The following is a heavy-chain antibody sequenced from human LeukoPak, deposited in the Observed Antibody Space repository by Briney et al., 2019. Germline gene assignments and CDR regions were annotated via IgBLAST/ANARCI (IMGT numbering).Heavy chain of an antibody. D-gene: IGHD1-26*01. Sequence: PGGSLRLSCAASGFTFSNYWMSWVRQAPGKGLEWVAVISYDGSNKYYADSVKGRFTISRDNSKNTLYLQMNSLRAEDTAVYYCARDGAAVILIGRKFDYWGQGTLVTVSS. J-gene: IGHJ4*02. CDR3: ARDGAAVILIGRKFDY. CDR2: ISYDGSNK. CDR1: GFTFSNYW. V-gene: IGHV3-30-3*01.